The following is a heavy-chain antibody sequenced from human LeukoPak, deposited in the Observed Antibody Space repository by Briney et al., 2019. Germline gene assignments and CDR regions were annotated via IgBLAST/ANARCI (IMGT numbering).Heavy chain of an antibody. D-gene: IGHD2-15*01. CDR2: INHSGST. CDR1: GGSFSGYY. CDR3: ARGREGGSLPEDPSFDY. V-gene: IGHV4-34*01. Sequence: SETLSLTCAVYGGSFSGYYWSWIRQPPGKGLEWIGEINHSGSTNYNPSLKSRVTISVDTSKNQFSLKLSSVTAADTAVYYCARGREGGSLPEDPSFDYWGQGTLVTVSS. J-gene: IGHJ4*02.